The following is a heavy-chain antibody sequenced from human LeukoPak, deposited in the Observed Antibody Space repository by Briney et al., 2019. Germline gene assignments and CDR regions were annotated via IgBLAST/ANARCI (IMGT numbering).Heavy chain of an antibody. V-gene: IGHV3-21*01. CDR3: ARDRHLQKYCSSTSCPYYFDY. J-gene: IGHJ4*02. CDR2: ISSSSSYI. CDR1: GFTFSSYS. D-gene: IGHD2-2*01. Sequence: GGSLRLSCAASGFTFSSYSMNWVRQAPGKGLEWVSSISSSSSYIYYADSVKGRFTISRDNAKNSLYLQMNSLRAEDTAVYYCARDRHLQKYCSSTSCPYYFDYWGQGTLVTVSS.